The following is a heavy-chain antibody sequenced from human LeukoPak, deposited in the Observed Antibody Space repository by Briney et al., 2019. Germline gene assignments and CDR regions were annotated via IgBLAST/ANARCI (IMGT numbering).Heavy chain of an antibody. CDR2: ISGSGGST. CDR3: AKHGYCSGGSCSWFDP. CDR1: GLTFSSYA. V-gene: IGHV3-23*01. D-gene: IGHD2-15*01. Sequence: GGSLRLSCAASGLTFSSYAMSWVRQAPGKGLEWVSAISGSGGSTYYADSVKGRFTISRDNSKNTLYLQMNSLRAEDTAVYYCAKHGYCSGGSCSWFDPWGQGTLVTVSS. J-gene: IGHJ5*02.